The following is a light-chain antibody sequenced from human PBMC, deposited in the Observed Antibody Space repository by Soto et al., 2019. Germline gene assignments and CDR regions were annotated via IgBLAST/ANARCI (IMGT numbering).Light chain of an antibody. CDR3: QQYNSYPWT. CDR2: GAS. J-gene: IGKJ1*01. CDR1: QGISSD. Sequence: IQLTQSPSSLSASVGDRVTITCRASQGISSDLAWYQQKPGRAPKLLIFGASTLQTGVPSRFSGSGSGREFTLTISSLQPDDFATYYCQQYNSYPWTFGQGTKV. V-gene: IGKV1-9*01.